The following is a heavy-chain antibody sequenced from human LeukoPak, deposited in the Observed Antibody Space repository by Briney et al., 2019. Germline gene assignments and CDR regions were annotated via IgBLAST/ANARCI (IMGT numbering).Heavy chain of an antibody. Sequence: GASVKVSCKASGGTFSSYAISWVRQATGQGLEWMGWMNPNSGNTGYAQKFQGRVTITRNTSISTAYMELSSLRSEDTAVYYCARGGYSSGWYLSYYYYYMDVWGKGTTVTVSS. J-gene: IGHJ6*03. CDR1: GGTFSSYA. CDR2: MNPNSGNT. CDR3: ARGGYSSGWYLSYYYYYMDV. D-gene: IGHD6-19*01. V-gene: IGHV1-8*03.